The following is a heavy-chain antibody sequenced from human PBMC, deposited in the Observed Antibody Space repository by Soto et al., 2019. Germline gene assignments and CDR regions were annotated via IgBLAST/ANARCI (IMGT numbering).Heavy chain of an antibody. V-gene: IGHV1-18*01. J-gene: IGHJ6*02. D-gene: IGHD3-10*01. CDR1: GYTFTSYG. CDR2: ISAYNGNT. Sequence: ASVKVSCKASGYTFTSYGISWVRQAPGQGLEWMGWISAYNGNTNYAQKLQGRVTMTTDTSTSTAYMELRSLRSDDTAVYYCARWDEPFGELDYYYGMDVWGQGTTVTVSS. CDR3: ARWDEPFGELDYYYGMDV.